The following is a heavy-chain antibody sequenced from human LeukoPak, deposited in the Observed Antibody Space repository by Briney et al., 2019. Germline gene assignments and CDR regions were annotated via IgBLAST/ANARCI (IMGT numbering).Heavy chain of an antibody. Sequence: PSETLSLTSTVSRGSIAAYYWTWIPQPGDQRLEWLRRMFTSGDTYYNPSIRGRLTISLDTAKNQIFLKLTSVTAADTAVYFCARDTVFGVQYPGFYGLDQWGQGALVTVSS. CDR2: MFTSGDT. V-gene: IGHV4-4*07. D-gene: IGHD3-3*01. J-gene: IGHJ4*02. CDR3: ARDTVFGVQYPGFYGLDQ. CDR1: RGSIAAYY.